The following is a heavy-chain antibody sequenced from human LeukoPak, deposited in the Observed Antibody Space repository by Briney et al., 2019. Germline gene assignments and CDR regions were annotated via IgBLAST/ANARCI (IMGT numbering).Heavy chain of an antibody. CDR2: IPYDGSNK. D-gene: IGHD3-3*01. J-gene: IGHJ6*02. V-gene: IGHV3-30*18. CDR3: AKDSRRLRFLEWLPVGFMYYGMDV. CDR1: GFTFSSYG. Sequence: GGSLRLSCAASGFTFSSYGMHWVRQAPGKGLEWVAVIPYDGSNKYYADSVKGRFTISRDNSKNTLCLQMNSLRAEDTAVYYCAKDSRRLRFLEWLPVGFMYYGMDVWGQGTTVTVSS.